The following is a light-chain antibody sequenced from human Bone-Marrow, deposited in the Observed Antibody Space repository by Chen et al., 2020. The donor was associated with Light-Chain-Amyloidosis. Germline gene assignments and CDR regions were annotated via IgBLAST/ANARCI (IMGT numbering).Light chain of an antibody. CDR2: DDS. Sequence: SYVLTQPSSVSVAPGQTATIACGGNNIGSTSVHWYQQTPGQAPLLVVDDDSDRPSGIPERLSVSNCGNTATLTISRVEAGDEADYYCQVWDRSSDRPVFGGGTKLTVL. V-gene: IGLV3-21*02. CDR1: NIGSTS. CDR3: QVWDRSSDRPV. J-gene: IGLJ3*02.